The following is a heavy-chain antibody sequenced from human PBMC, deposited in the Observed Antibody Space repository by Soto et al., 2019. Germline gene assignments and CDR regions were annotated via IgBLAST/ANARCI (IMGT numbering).Heavy chain of an antibody. J-gene: IGHJ2*01. V-gene: IGHV4-59*03. CDR1: AGAIVDYY. D-gene: IGHD6-19*01. CDR3: ARSVQSSGWDSWYFDL. CDR2: IYYTGRT. Sequence: LEPQCLTWTVAAGAIVDYYWSWILQPPGKGLEWIAYIYYTGRTNYNPSLKSRVSISVDTSKNQFSLSLRSVSAADTAVYYCARSVQSSGWDSWYFDLWGRGTLVTVSS.